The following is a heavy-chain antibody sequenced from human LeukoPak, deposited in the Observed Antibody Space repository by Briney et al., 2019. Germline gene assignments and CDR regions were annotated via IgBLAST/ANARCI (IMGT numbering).Heavy chain of an antibody. CDR1: GFTFSSYA. CDR3: ARGYYGSGSWFDY. V-gene: IGHV3-30*04. J-gene: IGHJ4*02. CDR2: ISYDGSNK. D-gene: IGHD3-10*01. Sequence: GRSLRLSCAASGFTFSSYAMHWVHQAPGKGLEWVAVISYDGSNKYYADSVKGRFTISRDNSKNTLYLQMNSLRAEDTAVYYCARGYYGSGSWFDYWGQGTLVTVSS.